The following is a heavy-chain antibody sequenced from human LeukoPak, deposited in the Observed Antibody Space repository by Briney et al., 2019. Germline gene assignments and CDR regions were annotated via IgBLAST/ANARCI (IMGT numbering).Heavy chain of an antibody. V-gene: IGHV1-8*01. J-gene: IGHJ5*02. Sequence: ASVKVSCKASGYTFTSHHINWVRQAAGQGLEWMGWMNPNSGNTGYAQKFQGRVTMTRNTSISTAYMELSSLRSEDTAVYYCARKNYGSNRWFDPWGQGTLVTVSS. CDR1: GYTFTSHH. CDR2: MNPNSGNT. D-gene: IGHD4/OR15-4a*01. CDR3: ARKNYGSNRWFDP.